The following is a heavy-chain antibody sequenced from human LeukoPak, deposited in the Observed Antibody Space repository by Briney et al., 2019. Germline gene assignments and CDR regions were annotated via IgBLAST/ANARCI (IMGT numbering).Heavy chain of an antibody. Sequence: SQTLSLTCTVSGGSISSGDYYWSWIRQPQGKDLEWIGYIYYSRSTYYNPSLKSRVTISVDTSKNQFSLKLSSVTAADTAVYYCARVYCSSTSCYPRNNWFDPWGQGTLVTVSS. V-gene: IGHV4-30-4*08. CDR1: GGSISSGDYY. CDR3: ARVYCSSTSCYPRNNWFDP. CDR2: IYYSRST. D-gene: IGHD2-2*01. J-gene: IGHJ5*02.